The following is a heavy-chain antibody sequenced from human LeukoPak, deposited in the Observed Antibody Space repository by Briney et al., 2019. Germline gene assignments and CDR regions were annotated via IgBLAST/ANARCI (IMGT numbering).Heavy chain of an antibody. CDR1: GFILSNYW. Sequence: GGSLRLSCAASGFILSNYWMHWVRQAPGKGPVWVSRINRDGSSTSYADSVKGRCTISRDNANNSLFLQMNSLRPEDTAVYYCVRDLAAAGTWFDYWGQGTLVSVSS. CDR3: VRDLAAAGTWFDY. CDR2: INRDGSST. D-gene: IGHD6-13*01. J-gene: IGHJ4*02. V-gene: IGHV3-74*01.